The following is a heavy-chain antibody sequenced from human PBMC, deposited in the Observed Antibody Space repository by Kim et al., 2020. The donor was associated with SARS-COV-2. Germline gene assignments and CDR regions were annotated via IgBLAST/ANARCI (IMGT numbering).Heavy chain of an antibody. Sequence: GGSLRLSCAASGFTFSSYAMHWVRQAPGKGLEWVAVISYDGSNKYYADSVKGRFTISRDNSKNTRYLQMNSLRAEDTAVYYCARGPSYYYDSSGFDYWGPGTLVTVSS. J-gene: IGHJ4*02. CDR2: ISYDGSNK. V-gene: IGHV3-30*04. CDR1: GFTFSSYA. D-gene: IGHD3-22*01. CDR3: ARGPSYYYDSSGFDY.